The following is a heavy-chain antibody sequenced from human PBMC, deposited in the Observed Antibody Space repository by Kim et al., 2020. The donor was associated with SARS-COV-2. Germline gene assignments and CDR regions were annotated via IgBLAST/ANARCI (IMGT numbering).Heavy chain of an antibody. J-gene: IGHJ4*02. CDR1: GGSFSGYY. Sequence: SETLSLTCAVYGGSFSGYYWSWIRQPPGKGLEWIGEINHSGSTNYNPSLKSRVTISVDTSKNQFSLKLSSVTAADTAVYYCARGRPRGYSGYGYFYWGQGTLVTVSS. CDR3: ARGRPRGYSGYGYFY. CDR2: INHSGST. D-gene: IGHD5-12*01. V-gene: IGHV4-34*01.